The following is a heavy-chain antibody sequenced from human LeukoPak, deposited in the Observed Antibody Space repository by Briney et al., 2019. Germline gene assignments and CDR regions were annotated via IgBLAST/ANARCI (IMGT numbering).Heavy chain of an antibody. V-gene: IGHV1-18*01. CDR3: ARLAPPIASFCSGGTCYSGGFDP. D-gene: IGHD2-15*01. CDR2: MTTYNRNT. Sequence: GASVKVSCKASGYTFTSYGITWVRQAPGQGLESMGWMTTYNRNTYYAQNFQGRVTMTADTSTSTAYMEVRSLRSDDTAVYYCARLAPPIASFCSGGTCYSGGFDPWGQGTLVTVSS. J-gene: IGHJ5*02. CDR1: GYTFTSYG.